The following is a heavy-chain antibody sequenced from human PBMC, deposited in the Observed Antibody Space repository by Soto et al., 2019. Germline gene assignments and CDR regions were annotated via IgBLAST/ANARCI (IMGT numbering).Heavy chain of an antibody. CDR2: IWYDGSNK. J-gene: IGHJ3*02. CDR1: VFTFSSYG. D-gene: IGHD6-13*01. Sequence: QVQLVESGGGVVQPGRSLRLSCAASVFTFSSYGMHWVRQAPGKGLEWVAVIWYDGSNKYYADSVKGRFTISRDNSKNTLYLQMNSLRAEDTAVYYCARDQSISRSWSLGDAFDIWGQGTMVTVSS. CDR3: ARDQSISRSWSLGDAFDI. V-gene: IGHV3-33*01.